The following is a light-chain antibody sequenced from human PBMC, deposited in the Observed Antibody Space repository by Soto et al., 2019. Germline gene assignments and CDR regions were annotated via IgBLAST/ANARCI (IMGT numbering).Light chain of an antibody. CDR1: QSVYINQ. Sequence: EIVMTQSPGTLSLSPGERATLSCSASQSVYINQIAWYQQKPGQTPRLLIYGATSRATGIPDRFSGSGSGTDFTLTISRLEPEDFAVYYCQHYDSSPRTFGQGTKVEIK. V-gene: IGKV3-20*01. J-gene: IGKJ1*01. CDR2: GAT. CDR3: QHYDSSPRT.